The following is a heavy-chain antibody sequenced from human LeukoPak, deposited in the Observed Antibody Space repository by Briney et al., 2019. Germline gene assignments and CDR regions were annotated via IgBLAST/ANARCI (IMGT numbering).Heavy chain of an antibody. CDR2: IDPSDSYT. V-gene: IGHV5-10-1*01. D-gene: IGHD4-17*01. J-gene: IGHJ4*02. CDR3: ARHLDYGHDY. Sequence: GESLQISCKGSGYSFTSYWINWVRQMPGKGLEWMGRIDPSDSYTNYRPSFQGHVTISADKSISTAYLQWSSLKASDTAMYYCARHLDYGHDYWGQGTLVTVSS. CDR1: GYSFTSYW.